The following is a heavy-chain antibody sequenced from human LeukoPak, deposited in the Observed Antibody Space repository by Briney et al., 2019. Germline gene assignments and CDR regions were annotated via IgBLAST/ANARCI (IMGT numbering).Heavy chain of an antibody. CDR3: TTNAAALDY. CDR2: MNPSDNGV. D-gene: IGHD6-13*01. Sequence: GASVKVSCKASGYTFTDRYIHWVRQAPGQGLEWMGWMNPSDNGVNYAQKFQGRVATTRDTSITTAYLEVTRLTSDDTAVYYCTTNAAALDYWGQGTLVTVSS. CDR1: GYTFTDRY. V-gene: IGHV1-2*02. J-gene: IGHJ4*02.